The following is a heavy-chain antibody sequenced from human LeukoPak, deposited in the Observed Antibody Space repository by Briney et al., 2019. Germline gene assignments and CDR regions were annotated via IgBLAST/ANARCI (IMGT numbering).Heavy chain of an antibody. J-gene: IGHJ3*02. CDR2: INPNSGGT. Sequence: VASVKVSCKASGYTFTGYYMHWVRQAPGQGLEWMGWINPNSGGTNYAQKFQGRVTMTRDTSISTAYMELSSLRSEDTAVYYCARELVRDDSSGYYRHAFDIWGQGTMVIVSS. CDR1: GYTFTGYY. CDR3: ARELVRDDSSGYYRHAFDI. D-gene: IGHD3-22*01. V-gene: IGHV1-2*02.